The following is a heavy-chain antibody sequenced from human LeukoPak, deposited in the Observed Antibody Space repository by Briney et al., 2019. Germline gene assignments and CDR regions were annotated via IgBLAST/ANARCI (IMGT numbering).Heavy chain of an antibody. Sequence: SQTLSLTCTVSGGSINSGGYYWSWIRQHPGKGLEWIGYIYYSGSTYYNPSLENRVTISVDTSKNQFSLKLSSVTAADTAVYYCVRRGSSGPTSYFDFWGQGILVTVSS. CDR2: IYYSGST. CDR3: VRRGSSGPTSYFDF. V-gene: IGHV4-31*03. CDR1: GGSINSGGYY. J-gene: IGHJ4*02. D-gene: IGHD3-22*01.